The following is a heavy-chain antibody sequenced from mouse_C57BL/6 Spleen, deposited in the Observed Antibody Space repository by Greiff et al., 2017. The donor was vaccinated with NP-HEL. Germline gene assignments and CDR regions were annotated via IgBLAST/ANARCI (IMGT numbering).Heavy chain of an antibody. CDR1: GYTFTDYY. CDR2: INPNNGGT. Sequence: EVQLQQSGPELVKPGASVKISCKASGYTFTDYYMNWVKQSPGKSLEWIGDINPNNGGTSYNPKFKGKATLTADKSSSTAYMELRSLTSEDSAVYYCASPMITTWKGFAYWGQGTLVTVSA. V-gene: IGHV1-26*01. CDR3: ASPMITTWKGFAY. J-gene: IGHJ3*01. D-gene: IGHD2-4*01.